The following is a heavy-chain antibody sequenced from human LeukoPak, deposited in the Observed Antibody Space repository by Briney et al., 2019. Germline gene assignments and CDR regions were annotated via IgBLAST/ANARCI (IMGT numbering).Heavy chain of an antibody. J-gene: IGHJ5*02. CDR1: GGTFSSYA. Sequence: SVKVSCKASGGTFSSYAISWVRQAPGQGLEWMGGIIPIFGTANYAQKFQGRATITADKSTSTAYMELSSLRSEDTAVYYCASSAYSSSWYSSRQYNWFDPWGQGTLVTVSS. V-gene: IGHV1-69*06. CDR2: IIPIFGTA. CDR3: ASSAYSSSWYSSRQYNWFDP. D-gene: IGHD6-13*01.